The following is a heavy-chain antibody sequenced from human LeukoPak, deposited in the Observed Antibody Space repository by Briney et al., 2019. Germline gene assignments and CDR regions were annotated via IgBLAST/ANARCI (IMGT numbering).Heavy chain of an antibody. J-gene: IGHJ4*02. Sequence: SETLSLTCTVSGGSISSYYWSWIRQPPGKGLEWIGYIYYSGSTNYNPSLKSRVTISVDTSKNQFSLKLSSVTAADTAVYYCARGRPESDFDYWGQGTLVTVSS. V-gene: IGHV4-59*08. CDR1: GGSISSYY. CDR2: IYYSGST. D-gene: IGHD1-14*01. CDR3: ARGRPESDFDY.